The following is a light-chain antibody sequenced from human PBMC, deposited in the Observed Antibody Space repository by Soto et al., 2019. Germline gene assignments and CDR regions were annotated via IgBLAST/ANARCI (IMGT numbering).Light chain of an antibody. V-gene: IGKV3-15*01. CDR2: DTS. Sequence: EIVVTQSPATLSVSPGERVTLSCRASQSVSSSLSWYQQRPGQAPRLLIYDTSTRAAGISARFSGSGSGTEFTLTISSLKSEDFAFYYCQQYIDWTPGTFGQGTAVEIK. CDR1: QSVSSS. J-gene: IGKJ1*01. CDR3: QQYIDWTPGT.